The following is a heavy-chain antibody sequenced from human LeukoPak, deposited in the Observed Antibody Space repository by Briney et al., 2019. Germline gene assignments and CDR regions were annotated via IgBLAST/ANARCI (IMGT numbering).Heavy chain of an antibody. CDR1: GYTFTSYG. Sequence: ASVKVSCKASGYTFTSYGISWVRQAPGQGLEWMGWISAYNGNTNYAQKLQGRVTMTTDTSTSTAYMELRSLRSDDTAVYYCATGALITMVRGVPTSEYYFDYWGQGTLVTVSS. J-gene: IGHJ4*02. D-gene: IGHD3-10*01. CDR2: ISAYNGNT. CDR3: ATGALITMVRGVPTSEYYFDY. V-gene: IGHV1-18*01.